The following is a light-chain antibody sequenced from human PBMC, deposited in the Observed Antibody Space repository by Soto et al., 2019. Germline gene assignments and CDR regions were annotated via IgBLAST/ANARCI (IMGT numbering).Light chain of an antibody. Sequence: EIVLTQSPGTLSLSPGERATLSCRASQSVTSNYLAWCQQKPGQAPRLIIYGASSRATGIPDRFSGSGSGTDFTLTISRLEPEDFAVYFCQQYVSSPYTFGQGTKLEIK. CDR1: QSVTSNY. V-gene: IGKV3-20*01. J-gene: IGKJ2*01. CDR2: GAS. CDR3: QQYVSSPYT.